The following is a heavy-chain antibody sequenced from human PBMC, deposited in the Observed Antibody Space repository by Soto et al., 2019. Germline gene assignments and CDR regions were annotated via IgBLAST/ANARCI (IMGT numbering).Heavy chain of an antibody. CDR3: VRENYYYGMDV. CDR1: GFDASVNY. V-gene: IGHV3-66*01. J-gene: IGHJ6*02. CDR2: INSGGST. Sequence: GSLRLSCAASGFDASVNYMTWVRQAPGKGLEWVSAINSGGSTFYADSVKGRFTISRDNSKNMLYLQMNSLRVEDTAMYYCVRENYYYGMDVWGQGTAVTAP.